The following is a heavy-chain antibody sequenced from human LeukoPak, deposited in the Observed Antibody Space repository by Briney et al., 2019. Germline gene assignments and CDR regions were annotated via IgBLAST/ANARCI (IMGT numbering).Heavy chain of an antibody. CDR1: GGTFSSYA. Sequence: ASVKVSCKASGGTFSSYAISWVRQAPGQGLEWMGGIIPIFGTANYAQKFQGRVTITTDESTSTAYMELSSLRSEDTAVYYCARDLGVTRDRLNDAFDIWGQGTTVTVSS. CDR3: ARDLGVTRDRLNDAFDI. CDR2: IIPIFGTA. V-gene: IGHV1-69*05. D-gene: IGHD4-23*01. J-gene: IGHJ3*02.